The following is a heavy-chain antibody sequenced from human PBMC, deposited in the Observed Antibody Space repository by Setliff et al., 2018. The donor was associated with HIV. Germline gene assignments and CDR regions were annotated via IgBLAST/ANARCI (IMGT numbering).Heavy chain of an antibody. Sequence: SETLSLTCTVSRGSISTYYWSWIRQPPGKGLEWIGYISYSGSTNYNPSLKSRVTMSVDTSKNQFSLKLSSVTAADTAVYYCARYSPRGYTLTGPYWGQGTLVTVSS. J-gene: IGHJ4*02. CDR3: ARYSPRGYTLTGPY. CDR1: RGSISTYY. D-gene: IGHD6-25*01. CDR2: ISYSGST. V-gene: IGHV4-59*12.